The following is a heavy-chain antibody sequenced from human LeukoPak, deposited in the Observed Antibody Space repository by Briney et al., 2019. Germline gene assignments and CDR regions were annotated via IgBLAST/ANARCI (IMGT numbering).Heavy chain of an antibody. J-gene: IGHJ5*02. Sequence: SVKVSCKASGNTFTAYHLHWVRQAPGQGLEWMGRIIPILGIANYAQKFQGRVTITADKSTSTAYMELSSLRSEDTAVYYCARPSYCGGDCYSGSWFDPWGQGTLVTVSS. CDR2: IIPILGIA. D-gene: IGHD2-21*02. CDR3: ARPSYCGGDCYSGSWFDP. V-gene: IGHV1-69*02. CDR1: GNTFTAYH.